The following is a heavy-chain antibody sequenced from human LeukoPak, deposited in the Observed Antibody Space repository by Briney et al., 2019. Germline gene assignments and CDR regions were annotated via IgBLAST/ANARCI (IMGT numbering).Heavy chain of an antibody. CDR3: AKSLLTTASGTGRAFDI. CDR1: GFSFRDYP. D-gene: IGHD1-26*01. CDR2: ISASGDVT. Sequence: TGGSLRLSCEAAGFSFRDYPMGWVRRASGKRLEWVSGISASGDVTFHADPVKGRFTISRDNSKNTLYLQMNSLRAEDTAEYYCAKSLLTTASGTGRAFDIWGQGTMVTVSS. V-gene: IGHV3-23*01. J-gene: IGHJ3*02.